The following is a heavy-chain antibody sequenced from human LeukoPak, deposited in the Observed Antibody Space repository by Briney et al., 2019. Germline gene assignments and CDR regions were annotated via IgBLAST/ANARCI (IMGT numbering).Heavy chain of an antibody. CDR3: ARVAPSGYYDAFDI. D-gene: IGHD3-22*01. V-gene: IGHV3-48*01. Sequence: HTGGSLRLSCAASGFIFSSYSMNSVRQAPGKGLEWVSYISSSSSTIYYADSVKGRFTISRDNAKNSLYLQMNSLRAEDTAVYYCARVAPSGYYDAFDIWGQGTMVTVSS. J-gene: IGHJ3*02. CDR1: GFIFSSYS. CDR2: ISSSSSTI.